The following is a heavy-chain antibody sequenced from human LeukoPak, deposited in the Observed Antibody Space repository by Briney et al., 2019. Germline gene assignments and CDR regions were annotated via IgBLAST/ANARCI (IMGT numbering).Heavy chain of an antibody. J-gene: IGHJ4*02. CDR3: ARHAGVVVYSDY. CDR1: GYSISSGYY. D-gene: IGHD3-22*01. V-gene: IGHV4-38-2*02. Sequence: PSETLSLTCTVSGYSISSGYYWGWIRQPPGKGLEWIGSIYHSGSTYYNPSLKSRVTISVDTSKNQFSLKLSSVTAADTAVYYCARHAGVVVYSDYWGQGTLVTVSS. CDR2: IYHSGST.